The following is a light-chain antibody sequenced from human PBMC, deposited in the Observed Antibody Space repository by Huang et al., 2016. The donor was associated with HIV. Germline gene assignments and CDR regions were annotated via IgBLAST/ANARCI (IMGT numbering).Light chain of an antibody. CDR2: MSS. J-gene: IGKJ2*01. CDR3: MQGLQAPPT. CDR1: QNPLHSDGHNL. V-gene: IGKV2-28*01. Sequence: EIVVTQSPLSLPVTPGQPASISCKSSQNPLHSDGHNLLDWYLQKPGQSPQLLLFMSSNRAPGVSDRFSGSGSGTDVTLEISRVEAGDVGVYYCMQGLQAPPTFGQGTKLEI.